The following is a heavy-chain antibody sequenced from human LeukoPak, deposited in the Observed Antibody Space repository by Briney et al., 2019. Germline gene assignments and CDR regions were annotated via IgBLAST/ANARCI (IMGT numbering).Heavy chain of an antibody. CDR3: ANWDRGSYSFDY. Sequence: GGSLRFSCAASGFTFSSYEMNWVRQAPGKGLEWVSYISSSGSTIYYADSVKGRFTISRDNAKNSLYLQMNSLRAEDTAVYYCANWDRGSYSFDYWGQGTLVTVSS. D-gene: IGHD1-26*01. J-gene: IGHJ4*02. CDR2: ISSSGSTI. V-gene: IGHV3-48*03. CDR1: GFTFSSYE.